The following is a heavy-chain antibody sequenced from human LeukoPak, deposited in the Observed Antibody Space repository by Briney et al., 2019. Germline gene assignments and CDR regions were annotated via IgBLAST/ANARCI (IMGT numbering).Heavy chain of an antibody. J-gene: IGHJ4*02. D-gene: IGHD6-13*01. CDR3: ATSSWYRLAY. CDR2: SRNKADSYTP. V-gene: IGHV3-72*01. CDR1: GFTFSDSF. Sequence: PGGSLRLSCAASGFTFSDSFMSWVRQAPGKGLEWVGRSRNKADSYTPEYAASVKGRFTISRDESKNSLYLQISSLETEDAAVYYCATSSWYRLAYWGQGRLVTVSS.